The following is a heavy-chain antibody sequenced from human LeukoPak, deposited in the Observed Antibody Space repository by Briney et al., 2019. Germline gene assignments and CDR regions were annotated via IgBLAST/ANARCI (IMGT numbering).Heavy chain of an antibody. J-gene: IGHJ4*02. CDR1: GFTFSSYS. Sequence: PGGSLRLSCAASGFTFSSYSMNWVRQAPGKGLEWVSYISSSSSTIYYADSVKGRFTIPRDNAKNSLYLQMNSLRDEDTAVYYCARDPPFGRDSSAPLAVDYWGQGTLVTVSS. CDR3: ARDPPFGRDSSAPLAVDY. CDR2: ISSSSSTI. D-gene: IGHD6-19*01. V-gene: IGHV3-48*02.